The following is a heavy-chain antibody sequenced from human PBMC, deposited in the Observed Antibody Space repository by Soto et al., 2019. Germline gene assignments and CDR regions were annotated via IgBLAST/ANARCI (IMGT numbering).Heavy chain of an antibody. D-gene: IGHD1-7*01. J-gene: IGHJ3*01. CDR3: ARPLIGNTVDL. Sequence: APVKVSCKASGYTFINYFIHWVRQAPGQRLEWIGIVDPSRGSADYAQKFQGRVTMTTDVSTRTVFMDLSSLTSEDTAVYYCARPLIGNTVDLWGQGTTVTVSS. CDR2: VDPSRGSA. CDR1: GYTFINYF. V-gene: IGHV1-46*01.